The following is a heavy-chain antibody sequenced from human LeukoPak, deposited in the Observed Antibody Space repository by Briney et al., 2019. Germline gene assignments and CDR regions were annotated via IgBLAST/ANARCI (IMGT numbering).Heavy chain of an antibody. J-gene: IGHJ6*03. CDR2: FSASGNS. CDR1: GDSISSDDYY. CDR3: ARTSGSYYGSGNVYYYYMDV. Sequence: SETLSLTCTVSGDSISSDDYYWSWIRQPAGKGLEWIGRFSASGNSNYNPSLKSRLTISVDTSKNQFSLKLSSVTAADTAVYYCARTSGSYYGSGNVYYYYMDVWGKGTTVTVSS. D-gene: IGHD1-26*01. V-gene: IGHV4-61*02.